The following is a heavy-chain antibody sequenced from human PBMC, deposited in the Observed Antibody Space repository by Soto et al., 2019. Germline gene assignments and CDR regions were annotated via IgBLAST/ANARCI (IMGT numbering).Heavy chain of an antibody. J-gene: IGHJ4*01. V-gene: IGHV3-33*01. D-gene: IGHD1-7*01. CDR2: IWYDGSNK. CDR1: GFTFSSHG. Sequence: PGGSLRLSCAASGFTFSSHGMHWVRQAPGKGLEWVAVIWYDGSNKYYADSVKGRFTISRDNSKNTLYLQMNSLKTEDTAVYYCTTDSYSTLKLVRFDYWGLGTLVTVSS. CDR3: TTDSYSTLKLVRFDY.